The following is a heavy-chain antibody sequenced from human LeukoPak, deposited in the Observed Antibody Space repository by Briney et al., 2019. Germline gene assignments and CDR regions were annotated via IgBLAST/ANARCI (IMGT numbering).Heavy chain of an antibody. D-gene: IGHD3-22*01. V-gene: IGHV3-23*01. CDR2: ISGSGGST. CDR1: GFTFSNYA. CDR3: AKSLNYYDSSGYSFWNY. J-gene: IGHJ4*02. Sequence: GGSLRLSCAASGFTFSNYAMSWVRQAPGKGLDWVSAISGSGGSTYYADSVKGRFTISRDNSKNTLYLQMNSLRAEDTAVYYCAKSLNYYDSSGYSFWNYWGQGTLVTVSS.